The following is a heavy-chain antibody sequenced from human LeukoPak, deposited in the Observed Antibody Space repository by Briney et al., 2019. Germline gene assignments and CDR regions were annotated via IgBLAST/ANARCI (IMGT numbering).Heavy chain of an antibody. CDR2: ISSSSSYI. Sequence: GGSLRLSCAASGFTFSSYAMSWVRQAPGKGLEWVSSISSSSSYIYYADSVKCRFTISRDNAKNTLYLQMNSLRAEDTAVYYCARARVYYYYGMDVWGQGTTVTVSS. V-gene: IGHV3-21*01. CDR3: ARARVYYYYGMDV. CDR1: GFTFSSYA. J-gene: IGHJ6*02.